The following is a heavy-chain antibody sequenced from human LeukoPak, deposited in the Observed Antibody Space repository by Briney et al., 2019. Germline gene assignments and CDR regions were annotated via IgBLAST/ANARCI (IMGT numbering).Heavy chain of an antibody. V-gene: IGHV1-2*06. D-gene: IGHD5-12*01. CDR3: ARGYSGYDCPDY. CDR1: GYTFTGYY. Sequence: GASVKVSCKSSGYTFTGYYMHWVRQAPGQGLEWMGRINPNSGGTNYAQKFQGRVTMTKDTSINTAYMELSRLRSDDTAVYYCARGYSGYDCPDYWGPGTLVTVSS. CDR2: INPNSGGT. J-gene: IGHJ4*02.